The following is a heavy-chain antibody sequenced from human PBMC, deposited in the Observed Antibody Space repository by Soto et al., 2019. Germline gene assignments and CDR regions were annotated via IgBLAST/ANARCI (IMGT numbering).Heavy chain of an antibody. CDR3: ARVYCSSTSCYSIDWFDP. J-gene: IGHJ5*02. D-gene: IGHD2-2*01. V-gene: IGHV6-1*01. CDR1: GDSVSSNSAA. Sequence: QVQLQQSGPGLVKPSQTLSLTCAISGDSVSSNSAAWNWIRQSPSRGLEWLGRTYYRSKWYNDYAVSVKSRITINPDTSKNQFSLQLNSVTPEDTAVYYCARVYCSSTSCYSIDWFDPWGQGTLVTVSS. CDR2: TYYRSKWYN.